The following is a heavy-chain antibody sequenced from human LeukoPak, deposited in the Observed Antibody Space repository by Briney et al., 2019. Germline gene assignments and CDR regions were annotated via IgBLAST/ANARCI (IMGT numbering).Heavy chain of an antibody. CDR3: ARNPVTTKYFDY. D-gene: IGHD4-17*01. J-gene: IGHJ4*02. CDR1: GYTLTELS. CDR2: FDPEDGAT. V-gene: IGHV1-24*01. Sequence: ASVKVSCKVSGYTLTELSMHWVRQAPGKGLEWMGGFDPEDGATIYAQKFQGRVTMTRDTSTSTVYMELSSLRSEDTAVYYCARNPVTTKYFDYWGQGTLVTVSS.